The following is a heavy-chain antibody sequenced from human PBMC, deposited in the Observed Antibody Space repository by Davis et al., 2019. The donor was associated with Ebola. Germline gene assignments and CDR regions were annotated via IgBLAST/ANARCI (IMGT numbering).Heavy chain of an antibody. CDR2: IQSGGGT. CDR3: AKDYNWNDS. V-gene: IGHV3-53*01. J-gene: IGHJ5*01. CDR1: GFTVRTYF. Sequence: GESLKISCAATGFTVRTYFMNWVRQAPGKGLEWVSVIQSGGGTYYADSVKGRFTISRDNSKNTLYLQMNGLRAEDTAVYYCAKDYNWNDSWGQGTLVTVSS.